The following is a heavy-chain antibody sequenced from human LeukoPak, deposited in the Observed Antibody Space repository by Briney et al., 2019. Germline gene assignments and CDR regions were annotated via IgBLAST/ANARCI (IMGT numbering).Heavy chain of an antibody. J-gene: IGHJ6*02. D-gene: IGHD1-26*01. CDR1: GGSISSGGYY. Sequence: PSETLSLTCTVSGGSISSGGYYWSWIRQHPGKGLEWIGYIYYSGSTYYNPSLKSRVTISVDTSKNQFSLKLSSVTAADTAVYYCARAPGKLDYYGMDVWGQGTTVTVSS. CDR3: ARAPGKLDYYGMDV. CDR2: IYYSGST. V-gene: IGHV4-31*03.